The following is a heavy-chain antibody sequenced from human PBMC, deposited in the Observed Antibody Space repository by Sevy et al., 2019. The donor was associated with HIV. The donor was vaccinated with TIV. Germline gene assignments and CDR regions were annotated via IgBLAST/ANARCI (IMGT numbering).Heavy chain of an antibody. CDR1: GFTFSSYA. CDR3: ARADYGENYHWFDP. D-gene: IGHD4-17*01. Sequence: CLRLSCAASGFTFSSYAMHWVRQAPGKGLEWVAVISYDGSNKYYADSVKGRFTISRDNSKNTLYLQMNSLRAEDTAVYYCARADYGENYHWFDPWGQGTLVHVSS. V-gene: IGHV3-30-3*01. J-gene: IGHJ5*02. CDR2: ISYDGSNK.